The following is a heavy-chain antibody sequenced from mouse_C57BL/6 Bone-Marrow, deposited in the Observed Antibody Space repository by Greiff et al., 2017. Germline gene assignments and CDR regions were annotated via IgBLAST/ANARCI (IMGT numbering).Heavy chain of an antibody. Sequence: EVQLQQSGPVLVKPGASVKMSCKASGYTFTDYYMNWVKQSHGKSLEWIGVINPYNGGTSYNQKFKGKATLTVDKSSSTAYMELNSLTSEDSAVYYCARVKGSGDFDYWGQGTTLTVSS. D-gene: IGHD1-3*01. CDR2: INPYNGGT. J-gene: IGHJ2*01. CDR3: ARVKGSGDFDY. CDR1: GYTFTDYY. V-gene: IGHV1-19*01.